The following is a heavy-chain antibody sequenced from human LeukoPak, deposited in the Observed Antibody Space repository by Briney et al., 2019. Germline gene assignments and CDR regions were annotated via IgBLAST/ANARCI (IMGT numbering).Heavy chain of an antibody. Sequence: GGSLRLSCAASGFTFSSYTMNWVRQAPGKGLEWVSSISSSSSYIYYADSVKGRFTISRDNSRNTLHLQMSSLRVEDTAVYYCVKDSSSGSYFDYRGQGTLVTVSS. V-gene: IGHV3-21*01. J-gene: IGHJ4*02. CDR2: ISSSSSYI. CDR3: VKDSSSGSYFDY. D-gene: IGHD3-10*01. CDR1: GFTFSSYT.